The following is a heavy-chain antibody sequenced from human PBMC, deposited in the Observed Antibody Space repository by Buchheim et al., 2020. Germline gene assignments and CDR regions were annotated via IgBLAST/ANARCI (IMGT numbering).Heavy chain of an antibody. CDR3: AREQRWLQLGIFDY. D-gene: IGHD5-24*01. CDR1: GFTFSSYG. J-gene: IGHJ4*02. CDR2: IWDDGSNK. Sequence: QVQLVESGGGVVQPGRSLRLSCAASGFTFSSYGMHWVRQAPGKGLEWVAVIWDDGSNKYYADSVKGRFTISRDNSKNTLYLQMNSLRAEDTAVYYCAREQRWLQLGIFDYWGQGTL. V-gene: IGHV3-33*01.